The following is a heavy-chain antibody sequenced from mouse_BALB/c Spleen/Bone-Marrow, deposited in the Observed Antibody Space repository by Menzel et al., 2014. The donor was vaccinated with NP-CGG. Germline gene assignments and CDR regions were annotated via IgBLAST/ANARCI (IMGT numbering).Heavy chain of an antibody. V-gene: IGHV1-4*01. D-gene: IGHD2-4*01. CDR3: ARRGVYDYPWFVY. J-gene: IGHJ3*01. CDR1: GYTFTTYT. CDR2: INPSSDYT. Sequence: VQGVESGAELARPGASVKMSCRASGYTFTTYTVHWVKQRPGQGLEWIGYINPSSDYTNYNQKFKDKATLTADKSSSTAYMQLSSLTSEDSAVYYCARRGVYDYPWFVYWGQGTLVTVSA.